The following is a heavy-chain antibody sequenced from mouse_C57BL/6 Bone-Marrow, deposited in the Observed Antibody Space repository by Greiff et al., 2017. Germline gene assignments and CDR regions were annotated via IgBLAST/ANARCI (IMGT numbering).Heavy chain of an antibody. V-gene: IGHV5-9*01. CDR3: ARHDGYYSSWYFDV. J-gene: IGHJ1*03. CDR1: GFTFSSYT. D-gene: IGHD2-3*01. Sequence: EVKLMESGGGLVKPGGSLKLSCAASGFTFSSYTMSWVRQTPVKRLEWVATISGGGGNTYYPDSVKGRFTISRDNAKNTLYLQMSSLRSEDTALYYCARHDGYYSSWYFDVWGTGTTVTVSS. CDR2: ISGGGGNT.